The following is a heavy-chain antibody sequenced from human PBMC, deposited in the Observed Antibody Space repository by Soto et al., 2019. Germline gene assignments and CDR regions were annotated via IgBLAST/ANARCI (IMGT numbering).Heavy chain of an antibody. V-gene: IGHV3-48*03. CDR2: IRSSSSIK. J-gene: IGHJ3*01. CDR1: GFIFSRYD. CDR3: ARETLTYTDDAFDF. D-gene: IGHD3-16*01. Sequence: GGSLRLSCAASGFIFSRYDMNWVRQAPGKGLEWLSYIRSSSSIKDYSDSVKGRFTISRDDAKNSLYLQMNSLRAEDTAVYYCARETLTYTDDAFDFWGQGTMVTV.